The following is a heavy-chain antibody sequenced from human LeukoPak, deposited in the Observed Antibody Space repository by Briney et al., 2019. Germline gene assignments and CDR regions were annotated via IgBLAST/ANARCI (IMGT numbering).Heavy chain of an antibody. J-gene: IGHJ4*02. V-gene: IGHV3-48*03. CDR3: ARELPEAAFGY. Sequence: GGSLRLSCAASGLTFSSYEMNWVRQAPGKGLEWVPYISSSGSTIYYADSVKGRFTISRDNAKNSLYLQMNSLRAEDTAVYYCARELPEAAFGYWGQGTLVTVSS. D-gene: IGHD2-15*01. CDR2: ISSSGSTI. CDR1: GLTFSSYE.